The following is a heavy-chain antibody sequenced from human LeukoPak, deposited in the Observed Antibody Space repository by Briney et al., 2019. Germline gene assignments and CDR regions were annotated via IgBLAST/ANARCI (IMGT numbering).Heavy chain of an antibody. CDR3: TRRMFTADWHAEL. V-gene: IGHV3-73*01. D-gene: IGHD3-10*02. CDR1: GFTFSGSD. Sequence: GGSLTLSCAASGFTFSGSDIHWVRQASGKGLEWIGRIKTKAESYATAYVVSVKGRFTLSRDDSKNTAFLQMNSLKTEDTALYYCTRRMFTADWHAELWGRGTLVTVSS. J-gene: IGHJ2*01. CDR2: IKTKAESYAT.